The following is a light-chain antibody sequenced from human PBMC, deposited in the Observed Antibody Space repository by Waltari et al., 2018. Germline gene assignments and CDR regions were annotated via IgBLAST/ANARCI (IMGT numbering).Light chain of an antibody. V-gene: IGKV3-15*01. CDR2: GES. CDR1: QSARNK. CDR3: QQYNNWPPWT. Sequence: EVVMTQSPATLSVSPGERATLSCWASQSARNKLAWYQQKPGQAPRLLLYGESTRATAVPSRFSGSGSGTYFTLTISSLLSEDFAVYYCQQYNNWPPWTFGQGTTVE. J-gene: IGKJ1*01.